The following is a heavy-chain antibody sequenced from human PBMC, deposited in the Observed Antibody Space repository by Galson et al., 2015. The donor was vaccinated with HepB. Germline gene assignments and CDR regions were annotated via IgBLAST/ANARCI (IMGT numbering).Heavy chain of an antibody. CDR1: GFTFSSYG. D-gene: IGHD5-18*01. CDR3: ARGGEYSYGFYYYGMDV. Sequence: SLRLSCAASGFTFSSYGMHWVRQAPGKGLEWVAVISYDGSNKYYADSVKGRFTISRDNSKNTLYLQMNSLRAEDTAVYYCARGGEYSYGFYYYGMDVWGQGTTVTVSS. J-gene: IGHJ6*02. V-gene: IGHV3-30*03. CDR2: ISYDGSNK.